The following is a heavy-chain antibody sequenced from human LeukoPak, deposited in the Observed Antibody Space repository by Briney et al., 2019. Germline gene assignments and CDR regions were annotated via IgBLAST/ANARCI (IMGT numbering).Heavy chain of an antibody. V-gene: IGHV3-30-3*01. D-gene: IGHD6-13*01. CDR2: ISYDGSNK. CDR3: ARGSSPKIGMDV. CDR1: GFTFSSYA. Sequence: GGSLRLSCAASGFTFSSYAMHWVHQAPGKGLEWVAVISYDGSNKYYADSVKGRFTISRDNSKNTLYLQMNSLRAEDTAVYYCARGSSPKIGMDVWGQGTTVTVSS. J-gene: IGHJ6*02.